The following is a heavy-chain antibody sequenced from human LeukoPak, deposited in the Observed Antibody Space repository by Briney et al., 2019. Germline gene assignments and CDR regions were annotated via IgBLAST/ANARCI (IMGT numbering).Heavy chain of an antibody. Sequence: GGSLRLSCAASGFTFSDYYMSWIRQAPGKGLEWVSYISSSGSTIYYADSVKGRFTISRDNSKNTLYLQMNSLRAEDTAVYYCAKPGAVAVPAALDYWGQGTLVTVSS. D-gene: IGHD2-2*01. CDR1: GFTFSDYY. V-gene: IGHV3-11*04. CDR3: AKPGAVAVPAALDY. J-gene: IGHJ4*02. CDR2: ISSSGSTI.